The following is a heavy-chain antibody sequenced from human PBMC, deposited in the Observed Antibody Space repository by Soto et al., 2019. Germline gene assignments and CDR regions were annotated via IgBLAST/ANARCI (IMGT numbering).Heavy chain of an antibody. CDR1: GFTLSRYA. J-gene: IGHJ3*02. V-gene: IGHV3-23*01. CDR3: ARFRYDSSGYPSRPHAFEI. D-gene: IGHD3-22*01. Sequence: PGGSLGLSCAASGFTLSRYAMSWVRQAPGKWLEWVSAISGSGGSTYYADSVKGRFTISRDNSKNTLYLQMNSLRAEDTAVYYCARFRYDSSGYPSRPHAFEIWGKGTMIAVSS. CDR2: ISGSGGST.